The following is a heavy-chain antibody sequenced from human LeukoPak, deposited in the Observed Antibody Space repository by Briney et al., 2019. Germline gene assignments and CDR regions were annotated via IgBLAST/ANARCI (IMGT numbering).Heavy chain of an antibody. V-gene: IGHV3-73*01. Sequence: GGSLRLSCAASGFTFSSYAMSWVRQAPGKGLEWVGRIRSKANSYATAYAASVKGRFTISRDDSKNTAYLQMNSLKTEDTAVYYCTSSTYYYGSGSLSAVDYWGQGTLVTVSS. CDR2: IRSKANSYAT. CDR3: TSSTYYYGSGSLSAVDY. J-gene: IGHJ4*02. D-gene: IGHD3-10*01. CDR1: GFTFSSYA.